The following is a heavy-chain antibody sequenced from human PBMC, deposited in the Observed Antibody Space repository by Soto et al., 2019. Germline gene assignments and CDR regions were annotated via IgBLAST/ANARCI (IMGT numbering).Heavy chain of an antibody. CDR1: GFTFSSYW. Sequence: GGSLRLSCAASGFTFSSYWMSWVRQAPGKGLEWVANIKQDGSEKYYVDSVKGRFTISRDNAKNSLYLQMNSLRAEDTAVYYCARDFSEQWLEHDYWGQGTLVTVSS. CDR2: IKQDGSEK. V-gene: IGHV3-7*01. CDR3: ARDFSEQWLEHDY. J-gene: IGHJ4*02. D-gene: IGHD6-19*01.